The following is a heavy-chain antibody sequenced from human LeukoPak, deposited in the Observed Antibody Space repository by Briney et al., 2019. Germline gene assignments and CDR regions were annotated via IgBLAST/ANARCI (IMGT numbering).Heavy chain of an antibody. D-gene: IGHD5-18*01. V-gene: IGHV3-21*01. CDR2: ISNIGTSI. Sequence: SGGSLRLSCAVSGFTFSRYSMNWVRQAPGKGLEWVSSISNIGTSIYYADSVKGRFTISRDNAKNSLYLQMDSLRAEDTAVYYCAPEDTAMVEHLDFDYWGQGTLVTVSS. CDR3: APEDTAMVEHLDFDY. CDR1: GFTFSRYS. J-gene: IGHJ4*02.